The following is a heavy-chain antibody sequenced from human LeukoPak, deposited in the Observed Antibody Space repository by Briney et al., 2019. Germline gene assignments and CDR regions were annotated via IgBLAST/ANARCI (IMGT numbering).Heavy chain of an antibody. V-gene: IGHV3-30-3*01. D-gene: IGHD2-2*01. CDR1: GFTFSIYA. CDR2: ISYDGSNK. CDR3: ARDIVVVPAAKTGY. J-gene: IGHJ4*02. Sequence: GRSLRLSCAASGFTFSIYAMHWVRQAPGKGLEWVAVISYDGSNKYYADSVKGRFTISRDNSKNTLYLQMNSLRAEDTAVYYCARDIVVVPAAKTGYWGQGTLVTVSS.